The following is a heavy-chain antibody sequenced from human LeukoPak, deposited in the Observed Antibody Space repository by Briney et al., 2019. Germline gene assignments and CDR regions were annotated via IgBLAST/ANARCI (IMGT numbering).Heavy chain of an antibody. J-gene: IGHJ3*02. CDR2: INHGGST. V-gene: IGHV4-34*01. Sequence: PSETLSLTCAVYGGSFSAYYWSWIRQPPGKGLEWIGEINHGGSTYYNPSLKSRVTISVDTSKNQFSLKLSSVTAADTAVYYCATKTYTHAFDIWGQGTMVTVSS. CDR3: ATKTYTHAFDI. D-gene: IGHD2-8*01. CDR1: GGSFSAYY.